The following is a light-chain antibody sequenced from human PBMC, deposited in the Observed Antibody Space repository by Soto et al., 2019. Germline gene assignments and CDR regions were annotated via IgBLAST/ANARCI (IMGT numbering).Light chain of an antibody. CDR2: DAS. Sequence: DLQMTQSPSTLSASVGDRVTIPCRASQSLNNYLAWYQQKPGKAPKLLIYDASTLERGVPSRFSGTGSGTEFTLTISSLQPDDFATYYCQQYYRSSITFGQGTRLEIK. CDR1: QSLNNY. CDR3: QQYYRSSIT. J-gene: IGKJ5*01. V-gene: IGKV1-5*01.